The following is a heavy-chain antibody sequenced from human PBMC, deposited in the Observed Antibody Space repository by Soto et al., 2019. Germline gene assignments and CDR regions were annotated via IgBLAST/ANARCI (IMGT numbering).Heavy chain of an antibody. D-gene: IGHD1-1*01. CDR1: GFSLTTSGVG. CDR3: GHMLEFNANWDEGWFDP. Sequence: QITLKESGPTLVKPTQTLTLTCTFSGFSLTTSGVGVGWIRQPPGKALEWLALIYWDDDKRYSPSLKRRLTITKDNPRKQVVHTMTSMDPVDTATYYCGHMLEFNANWDEGWFDPWGQGTLVTVSS. CDR2: IYWDDDK. V-gene: IGHV2-5*02. J-gene: IGHJ5*02.